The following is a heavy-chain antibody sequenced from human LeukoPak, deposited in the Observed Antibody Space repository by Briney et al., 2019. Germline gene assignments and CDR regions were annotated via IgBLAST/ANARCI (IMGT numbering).Heavy chain of an antibody. CDR1: GGSISGYY. V-gene: IGHV4-59*04. CDR3: SRHTV. Sequence: SETLSLTCTVSGGSISGYYWNWIRQPPGKGLEWIGTIYYSGSTYYNSSLKSRVTISVDTSKNQFSLKLSSVTAADTGVYYCSRHTVWGQGTLVTVSS. D-gene: IGHD4-17*01. CDR2: IYYSGST. J-gene: IGHJ4*02.